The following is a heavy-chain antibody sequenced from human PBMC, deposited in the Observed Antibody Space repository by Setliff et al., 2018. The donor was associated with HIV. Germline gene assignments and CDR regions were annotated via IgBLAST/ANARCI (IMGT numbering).Heavy chain of an antibody. V-gene: IGHV4-61*02. CDR3: ARDYSGNYYGYFDL. CDR2: IYTSGST. J-gene: IGHJ2*01. CDR1: GGSISSGSYY. Sequence: SETLSLTCTVSGGSISSGSYYWSWIRQPAGKGLVWIGRIYTSGSTNYNPSLKSRVTISVDTSKNQFSLKLSSVTAADTAVYYCARDYSGNYYGYFDLWGRGTLVTVSS. D-gene: IGHD1-26*01.